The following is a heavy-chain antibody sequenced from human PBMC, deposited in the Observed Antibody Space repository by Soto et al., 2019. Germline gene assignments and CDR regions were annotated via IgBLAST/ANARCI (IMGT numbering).Heavy chain of an antibody. D-gene: IGHD2-15*01. Sequence: GGSLRLSCAASGFTFSSYAMHWVRQAPGKGLEWVAVISYDGSNKYYADSVKGRFTISRDNSKNTLYLQMNSLRAEDTAVYYCARGRKNRSHYHHYYFDYWGQGTLVTVSS. V-gene: IGHV3-30-3*01. CDR1: GFTFSSYA. CDR2: ISYDGSNK. J-gene: IGHJ4*02. CDR3: ARGRKNRSHYHHYYFDY.